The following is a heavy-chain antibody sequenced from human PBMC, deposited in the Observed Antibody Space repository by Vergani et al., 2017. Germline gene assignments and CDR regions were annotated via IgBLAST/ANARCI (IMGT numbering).Heavy chain of an antibody. CDR1: GGSIRSGGYY. CDR3: ARAIDSTGISYYFDY. CDR2: IYYSGST. Sequence: QVQLQESGPGLVKPSQTLSLTCTVSGGSIRSGGYYWSWIRQPPGKGLEWIGYIYYSGSTYYNPSLKRRVTISVDTSKNPFSLKLSSVTAADTAVYYCARAIDSTGISYYFDYWGQGTLVTVSS. J-gene: IGHJ4*02. V-gene: IGHV4-31*03. D-gene: IGHD6-6*01.